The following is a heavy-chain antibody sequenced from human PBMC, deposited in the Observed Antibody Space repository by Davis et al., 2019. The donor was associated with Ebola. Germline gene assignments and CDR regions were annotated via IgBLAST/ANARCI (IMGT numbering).Heavy chain of an antibody. CDR2: IKWDGSEP. Sequence: GESLKISCGGSGFPFSRQWMSWVRQAPGKGLEWVANIKWDGSEPDYGESVKGRFTIFRDNAKNSLYLQMNSLRADDPSVYYCTTWPGSSWFDYWGQGTLVTVSS. D-gene: IGHD2-15*01. CDR3: TTWPGSSWFDY. J-gene: IGHJ4*02. V-gene: IGHV3-7*03. CDR1: GFPFSRQW.